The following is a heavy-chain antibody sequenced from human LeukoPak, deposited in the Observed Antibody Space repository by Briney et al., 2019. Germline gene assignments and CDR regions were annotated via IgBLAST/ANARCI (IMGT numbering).Heavy chain of an antibody. V-gene: IGHV1-2*02. J-gene: IGHJ5*02. CDR1: GGTFSSYA. CDR2: INPNSGGT. CDR3: ARDRGVGATNRFDP. D-gene: IGHD1-26*01. Sequence: ASVKVSCKASGGTFSSYAISWVRQAPGQGLEWMGWINPNSGGTNYAQKFQGRVTMTRDTSISTAYMELSRLRSDDTAVYYCARDRGVGATNRFDPWGQGTLVTVSS.